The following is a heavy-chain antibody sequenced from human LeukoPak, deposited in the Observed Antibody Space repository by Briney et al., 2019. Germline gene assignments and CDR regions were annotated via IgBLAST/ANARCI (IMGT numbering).Heavy chain of an antibody. J-gene: IGHJ5*02. Sequence: SQTLSLTYAISGDSVSSNGAAWNWIRQSPSRGLEWLGRTYYRSRWYNDYAESAKSRITINPDTSKHQFSLQLNSLTPEDTAVYYCARQIVVVPTAMVKGWFDPWGQGTLVTVSS. CDR2: TYYRSRWYN. CDR3: ARQIVVVPTAMVKGWFDP. CDR1: GDSVSSNGAA. V-gene: IGHV6-1*01. D-gene: IGHD2-2*01.